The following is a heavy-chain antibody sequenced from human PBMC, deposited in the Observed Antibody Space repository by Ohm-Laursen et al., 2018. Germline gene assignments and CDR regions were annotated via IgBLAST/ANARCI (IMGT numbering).Heavy chain of an antibody. CDR1: GYTFTSYD. CDR3: ALTDLDAFDI. D-gene: IGHD3-16*01. V-gene: IGHV1-8*02. Sequence: GATVKISCNASGYTFTSYDINWVRQATGQGLEWMGWMNPNSGNTGYAQKFQGRVTMTRNTSISTAYMELSSLRSEDTTVYYCALTDLDAFDIWGQGTMVTVSS. J-gene: IGHJ3*02. CDR2: MNPNSGNT.